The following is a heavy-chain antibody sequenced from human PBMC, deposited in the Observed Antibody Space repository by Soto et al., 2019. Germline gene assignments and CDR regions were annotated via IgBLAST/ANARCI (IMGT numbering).Heavy chain of an antibody. CDR1: GGSFSGYY. Sequence: SETLSLTCAVYGGSFSGYYLSWIRQPPGKGLEWIGEINHSGSTNYNPSLKSRVTISVDTSKNQFSLKLSSVTATDTAVYYCARSGYYYGSGTYLSYFDYWGQGTLVTVSS. D-gene: IGHD3-10*01. CDR2: INHSGST. V-gene: IGHV4-34*01. J-gene: IGHJ4*02. CDR3: ARSGYYYGSGTYLSYFDY.